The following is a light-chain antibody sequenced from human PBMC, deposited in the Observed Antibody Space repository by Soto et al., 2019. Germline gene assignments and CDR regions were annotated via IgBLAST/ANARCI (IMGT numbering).Light chain of an antibody. CDR2: DAS. Sequence: DIQMTQSPSTLSASVGDRVTITCRASQSISNWFAWYQQRPGKAPKLLIYDASTLESLVPSRFSGSGPGTEFTPTISVLRPDDFATYYGQQYNTYSYTFGQGTKLEIK. V-gene: IGKV1-5*01. CDR3: QQYNTYSYT. J-gene: IGKJ2*01. CDR1: QSISNW.